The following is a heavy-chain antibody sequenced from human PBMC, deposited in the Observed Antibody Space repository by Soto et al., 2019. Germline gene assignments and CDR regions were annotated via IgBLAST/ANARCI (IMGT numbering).Heavy chain of an antibody. CDR2: MNPNSGNT. V-gene: IGHV1-8*01. D-gene: IGHD6-6*01. J-gene: IGHJ4*02. CDR1: GYTFTSYD. Sequence: QVQLVQSGAEVKKPGASVKVSCKASGYTFTSYDINWVRQATGQGLEWMGWMNPNSGNTGYAQKFQGRVTMTRNTSISTAYMELSSLRSEDTAVYYCARATLEYSSSSPSFVDYWGQGTLVTISS. CDR3: ARATLEYSSSSPSFVDY.